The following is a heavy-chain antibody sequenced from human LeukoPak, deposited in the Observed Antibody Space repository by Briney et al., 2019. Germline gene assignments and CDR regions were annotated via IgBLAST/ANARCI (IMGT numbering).Heavy chain of an antibody. V-gene: IGHV4-39*01. CDR3: ARRGGYPTIDY. J-gene: IGHJ4*02. Sequence: PSETLSLTCTVSSGSISSYYWGWIRQPPGKGREWIGSIYYSGSTYYNPSLKSRVTISVDTSKNQFSLKLSSVTAADTAVYYCARRGGYPTIDYWGQGTLVTVSS. D-gene: IGHD5-12*01. CDR1: SGSISSYY. CDR2: IYYSGST.